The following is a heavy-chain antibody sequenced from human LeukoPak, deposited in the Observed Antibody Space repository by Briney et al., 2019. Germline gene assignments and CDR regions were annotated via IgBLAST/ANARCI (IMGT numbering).Heavy chain of an antibody. CDR2: IKQDGSEK. CDR1: GFTFSSYW. Sequence: GGSLRLSCAASGFTFSSYWMGWVRQAPGKGLEWVANIKQDGSEKYYVDSVKGRFTISRDNAKNSLYLQMNSLRAEDTAVYYCARVRRRDGYNWGKHFDYWGQGTLVTVSS. J-gene: IGHJ4*02. CDR3: ARVRRRDGYNWGKHFDY. D-gene: IGHD5-24*01. V-gene: IGHV3-7*01.